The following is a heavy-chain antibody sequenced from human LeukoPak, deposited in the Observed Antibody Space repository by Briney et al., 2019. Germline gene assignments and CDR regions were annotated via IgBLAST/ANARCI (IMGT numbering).Heavy chain of an antibody. CDR2: ISSSSSYI. CDR3: ARAYYYDSSGAWGDDAFDI. D-gene: IGHD3-22*01. V-gene: IGHV3-21*01. Sequence: GGSLRLSCAASGFTFSSYWMSWVRQAPGKGLEWVSSISSSSSYIYYADSVKGRFTISRDNAKNSLYLQMNSLRAEDTAVYYCARAYYYDSSGAWGDDAFDIWGQGTMVTVSS. CDR1: GFTFSSYW. J-gene: IGHJ3*02.